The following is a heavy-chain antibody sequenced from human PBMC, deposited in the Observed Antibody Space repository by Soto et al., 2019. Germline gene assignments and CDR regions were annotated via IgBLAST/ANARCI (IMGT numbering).Heavy chain of an antibody. CDR3: AKDGRCSINTCHIDY. CDR1: GFTFSSHG. J-gene: IGHJ4*02. CDR2: ISGSGGTI. V-gene: IGHV3-23*01. D-gene: IGHD3-10*01. Sequence: EVQLLESGGGLVQPGGTLRLSCAASGFTFSSHGMSWVRQAPGKGLEWVSLISGSGGTIYYADSVKGRFTISRDNSKNTLYLQVNSLRAEDTAVYYCAKDGRCSINTCHIDYWGQGILVTVSS.